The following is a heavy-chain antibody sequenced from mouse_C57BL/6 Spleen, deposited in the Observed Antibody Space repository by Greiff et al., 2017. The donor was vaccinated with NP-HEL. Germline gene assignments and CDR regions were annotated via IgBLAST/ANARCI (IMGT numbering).Heavy chain of an antibody. V-gene: IGHV7-3*01. J-gene: IGHJ1*03. CDR3: ARWHDYWYFDV. Sequence: DVMLVESGGGLVQPGGSLSLSCAASGFTFTDYYMSWVRQPPGKALEWLGFIRNKANGYTTEYSASVKGRFTISRDNSQSILYLQMNALRAEDSATYYCARWHDYWYFDVWGTGTTVTVSS. CDR1: GFTFTDYY. CDR2: IRNKANGYTT. D-gene: IGHD2-3*01.